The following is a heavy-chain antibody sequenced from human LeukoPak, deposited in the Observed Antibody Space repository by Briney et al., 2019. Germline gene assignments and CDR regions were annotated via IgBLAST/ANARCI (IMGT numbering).Heavy chain of an antibody. V-gene: IGHV3-74*01. CDR3: ARDNRRLSDY. CDR2: INSDGSST. Sequence: GGSLRLSCAASGFTFSSYAMSWVRQAPGKGMVWVSRINSDGSSTTYADSVKGRFTISRDNAKNTLYLQMNSLRADDTAVYYCARDNRRLSDYWGQGTLVTVSS. J-gene: IGHJ4*02. CDR1: GFTFSSYA. D-gene: IGHD4-17*01.